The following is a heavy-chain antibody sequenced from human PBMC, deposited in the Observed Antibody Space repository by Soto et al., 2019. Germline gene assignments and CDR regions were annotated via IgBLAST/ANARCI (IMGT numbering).Heavy chain of an antibody. Sequence: QVQLVESGGGVVQPGRSLRLSCAASGFTFSTYGMHWVRQAPGKGLEWVAVIWFDGTNIYYADSVKGRFTISRDNSKNTLNLQMNGLRADDTAVYYCARNLGHFVRSYYYGLDVWGQGTTVTVSS. D-gene: IGHD3-16*01. CDR1: GFTFSTYG. J-gene: IGHJ6*02. V-gene: IGHV3-33*01. CDR2: IWFDGTNI. CDR3: ARNLGHFVRSYYYGLDV.